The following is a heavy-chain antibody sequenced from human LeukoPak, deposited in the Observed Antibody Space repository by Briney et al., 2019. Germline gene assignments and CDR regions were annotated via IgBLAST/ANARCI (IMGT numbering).Heavy chain of an antibody. V-gene: IGHV3-23*01. Sequence: GGSLRLSCAASGFTFSSYAMSWVRQAPGKGLEWVSGLSGSDGSTYYADSVKGQFTISRDNARNSLYLQMNSLRAEDTAVYYCAKDMGDYGDFNYYYYMDVWGKGTTVTVSS. CDR1: GFTFSSYA. D-gene: IGHD4-17*01. CDR2: LSGSDGST. CDR3: AKDMGDYGDFNYYYYMDV. J-gene: IGHJ6*03.